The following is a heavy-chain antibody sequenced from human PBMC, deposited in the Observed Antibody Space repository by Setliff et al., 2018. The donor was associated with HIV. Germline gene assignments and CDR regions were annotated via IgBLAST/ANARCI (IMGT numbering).Heavy chain of an antibody. CDR2: INPNIGNT. Sequence: ASVKVSCKASGYTFSNYNINWVRQATGQGLEWMGWINPNIGNTGYAQKFQGRVTLATDTSTSTAYMDLRSLTSDDTGVYYCARGVPAAGYPLDMWGQGTMVTVSS. CDR1: GYTFSNYN. J-gene: IGHJ3*02. V-gene: IGHV1-8*02. D-gene: IGHD6-13*01. CDR3: ARGVPAAGYPLDM.